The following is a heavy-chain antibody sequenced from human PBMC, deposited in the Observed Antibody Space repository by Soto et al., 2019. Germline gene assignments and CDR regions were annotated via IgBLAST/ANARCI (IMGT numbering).Heavy chain of an antibody. D-gene: IGHD5-18*01. CDR2: IYYSGST. Sequence: PSETLSLTCTVSGGSISSYYWSWIRQPPGKGLEWIGYIYYSGSTNYNPSLKSRVTISVDTSKNQFSLKLSSVTAADTAVYYCASVRSPYSYGPMDPGYYYYYMDVWGKGTTVTVSS. V-gene: IGHV4-59*08. CDR3: ASVRSPYSYGPMDPGYYYYYMDV. CDR1: GGSISSYY. J-gene: IGHJ6*03.